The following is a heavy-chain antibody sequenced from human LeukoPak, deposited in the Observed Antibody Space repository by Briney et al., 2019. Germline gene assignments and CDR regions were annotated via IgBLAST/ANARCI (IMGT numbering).Heavy chain of an antibody. Sequence: PSETLSLTCTVSGSSFYLSYYWAWLRPAPGRGLEWIGTVFQGGRTFYNASLESRVTISQDMSNNRFFLNLTAVTAADTALYFCARVLNVPKFIDSWGQGTLVTVSS. CDR2: VFQGGRT. CDR3: ARVLNVPKFIDS. V-gene: IGHV4-38-2*02. J-gene: IGHJ4*02. D-gene: IGHD3-10*02. CDR1: GSSFYLSYY.